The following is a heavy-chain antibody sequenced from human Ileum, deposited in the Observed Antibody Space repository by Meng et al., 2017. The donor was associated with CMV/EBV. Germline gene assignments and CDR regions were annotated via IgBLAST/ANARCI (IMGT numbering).Heavy chain of an antibody. CDR3: ARESYASGWCNWFDP. CDR2: IYYSGST. J-gene: IGHJ5*02. CDR1: GGSISGSTYY. V-gene: IGHV4-39*07. Sequence: SETLSLTCTVSGGSISGSTYYWGWIRQPPGKGLEWIGSIYYSGSTYYNSSLKSRVTISVDTSNKQSSLNLRSVTAADTAVYYCARESYASGWCNWFDPWGQGILVTVSS. D-gene: IGHD6-19*01.